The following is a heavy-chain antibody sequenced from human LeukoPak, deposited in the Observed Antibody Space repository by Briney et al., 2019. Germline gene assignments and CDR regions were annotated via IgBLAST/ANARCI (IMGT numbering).Heavy chain of an antibody. V-gene: IGHV3-23*01. D-gene: IGHD3-3*01. CDR3: AKGEYDFWSGYFDY. J-gene: IGHJ4*02. Sequence: GGSLRLSCAASGFTFSSYAMSWVRRAPGKGLEWVSAISGSGGSTYYADSVKGRFTISRDNSKNTLYLQMNSLRAEDTAVYYCAKGEYDFWSGYFDYWGQGTLVTVSS. CDR1: GFTFSSYA. CDR2: ISGSGGST.